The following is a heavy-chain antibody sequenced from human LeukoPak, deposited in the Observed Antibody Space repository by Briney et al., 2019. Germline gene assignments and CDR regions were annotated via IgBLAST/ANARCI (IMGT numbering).Heavy chain of an antibody. D-gene: IGHD3-10*01. CDR2: IIPIFGTA. J-gene: IGHJ4*02. Sequence: ASVKVSCKASGGTFSSYAISWVRQAPGQGLEWMGRIIPIFGTANYAQKFQGRVTITTDESTSTAYMELSSLRSEDTAVYYCAGDQGYYGSGSYYYGYWGQGTLVTVSS. CDR3: AGDQGYYGSGSYYYGY. CDR1: GGTFSSYA. V-gene: IGHV1-69*05.